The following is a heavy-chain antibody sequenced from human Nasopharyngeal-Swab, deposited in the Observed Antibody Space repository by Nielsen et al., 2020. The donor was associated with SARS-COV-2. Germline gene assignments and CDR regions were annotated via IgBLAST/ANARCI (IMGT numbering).Heavy chain of an antibody. CDR1: RFTFSSYG. CDR2: IWYDGSNK. D-gene: IGHD6-19*01. V-gene: IGHV3-33*01. Sequence: GESLKISCAASRFTFSSYGMHWVRQAPGKGLEWVAVIWYDGSNKYYADSVKGRFTISRDNSKNTLYLQMNSLRAEDTAVYYCARDGLRYSSGWRRVDVWGQGTTVTVSS. J-gene: IGHJ6*02. CDR3: ARDGLRYSSGWRRVDV.